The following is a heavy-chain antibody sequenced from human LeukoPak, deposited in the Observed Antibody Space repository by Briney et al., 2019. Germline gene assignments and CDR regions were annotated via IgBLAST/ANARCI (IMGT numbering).Heavy chain of an antibody. V-gene: IGHV3-66*01. J-gene: IGHJ6*02. CDR3: ARTNYYYYGMDV. CDR2: ICSGGST. CDR1: GFTVSSNY. Sequence: PGGSLRLSCAASGFTVSSNYMSWVRQAPGKGLEWVSVICSGGSTYYADSVKGRFTISRDNSKNTLYLQMNSLRAEDTAVYYCARTNYYYYGMDVWGQGTTVTVSS.